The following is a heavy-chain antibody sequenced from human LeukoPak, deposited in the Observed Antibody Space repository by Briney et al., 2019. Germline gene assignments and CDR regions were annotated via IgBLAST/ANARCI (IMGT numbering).Heavy chain of an antibody. CDR2: ISYDGSNK. Sequence: GGSLRLSCTASGFTFSSYAMHWVRQAPGKGLEWVAVISYDGSNKYYADSVKGRFTISRDNSKNTLYLQMNSLRAEDTAVYYCARRALTMARGARPYYFDYWGQGTLVTVSS. J-gene: IGHJ4*02. CDR3: ARRALTMARGARPYYFDY. CDR1: GFTFSSYA. V-gene: IGHV3-30*04. D-gene: IGHD3-10*01.